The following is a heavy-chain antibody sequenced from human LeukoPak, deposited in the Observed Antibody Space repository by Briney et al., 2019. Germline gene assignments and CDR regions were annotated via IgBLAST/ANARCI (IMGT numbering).Heavy chain of an antibody. D-gene: IGHD3-10*01. J-gene: IGHJ4*02. V-gene: IGHV5-51*01. CDR3: ARRETSGSFLIDY. Sequence: GESLKISCTSSGYSFTTYWIGWVRQMPGKGLGWMGVINPGDSGTKYSPSFEGQVTISVDKSISTAYLQWSSLKASDTAMYYCARRETSGSFLIDYWGQGTLVTVSS. CDR1: GYSFTTYW. CDR2: INPGDSGT.